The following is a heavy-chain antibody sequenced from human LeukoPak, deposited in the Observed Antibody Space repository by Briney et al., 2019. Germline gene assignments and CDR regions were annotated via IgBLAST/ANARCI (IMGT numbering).Heavy chain of an antibody. D-gene: IGHD3-3*01. J-gene: IGHJ4*02. Sequence: ASVKVSCKASGYTFTDYYMHWVRQAPGQGLEYMGRLNPNSGATTYAQKFQGRVSMTRDTSISTAYMEVSRLKSDDTAVYYCATLKYDDVDYWGQGTLVTVSS. V-gene: IGHV1-2*06. CDR1: GYTFTDYY. CDR3: ATLKYDDVDY. CDR2: LNPNSGAT.